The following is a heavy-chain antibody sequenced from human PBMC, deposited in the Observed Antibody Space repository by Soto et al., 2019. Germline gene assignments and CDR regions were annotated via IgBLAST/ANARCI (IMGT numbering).Heavy chain of an antibody. V-gene: IGHV4-31*03. CDR2: IYYSGGT. J-gene: IGHJ4*02. Sequence: SETLSLTCTVSGGSISSGGYFWNWIRQHPGKGLEWIGYIYYSGGTYYNPSLKSRVTVSVDTSKNQFSLKLSSVTAADTAVYYCAREPSIWGQGTLVTVSS. CDR3: AREPSI. CDR1: GGSISSGGYF.